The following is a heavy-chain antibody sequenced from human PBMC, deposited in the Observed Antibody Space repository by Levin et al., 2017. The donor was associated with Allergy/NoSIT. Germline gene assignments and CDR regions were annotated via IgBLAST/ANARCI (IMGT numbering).Heavy chain of an antibody. V-gene: IGHV3-33*01. J-gene: IGHJ4*02. CDR2: IWYDSSKK. Sequence: LSLTCATSGFTLRTHGMHWVRQAPGKGLEWVAVIWYDSSKKYYVDSVKGRFTISKDDSKSTLYLQMDSLGAEDTALYYCARAGIPGTAGVDYWGQGTLVTVSS. CDR1: GFTLRTHG. D-gene: IGHD1-7*01. CDR3: ARAGIPGTAGVDY.